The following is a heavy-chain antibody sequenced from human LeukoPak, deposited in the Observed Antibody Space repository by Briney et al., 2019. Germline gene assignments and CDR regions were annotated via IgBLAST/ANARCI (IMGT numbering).Heavy chain of an antibody. CDR2: IRPGADKT. J-gene: IGHJ4*02. D-gene: IGHD3-3*01. CDR3: AKIPGYYDFWSGYSAPPTDY. Sequence: PGGSLRLSCAASGFPFSSYAMTWVRLSPGKGLEWVSSIRPGADKTYYADSVRGRFTLSRDNSKNTLYLQMNSLRAEDTAVYYCAKIPGYYDFWSGYSAPPTDYWGQGTLVTVSS. CDR1: GFPFSSYA. V-gene: IGHV3-23*01.